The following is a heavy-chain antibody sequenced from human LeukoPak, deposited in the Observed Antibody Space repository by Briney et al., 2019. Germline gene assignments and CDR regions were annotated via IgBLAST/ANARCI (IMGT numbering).Heavy chain of an antibody. CDR1: GFTFDDYA. CDR3: AKDRGWLFLYGFDY. CDR2: ISWNSGSI. D-gene: IGHD3-22*01. Sequence: PGGSLRLSCAASGFTFDDYAMHWVRQAPGKGLEWVSGISWNSGSIGYADSVKGRFTISRDNAKNSLYLQMNSLRAEDTALYYCAKDRGWLFLYGFDYWGQGTLVTVSS. J-gene: IGHJ4*02. V-gene: IGHV3-9*01.